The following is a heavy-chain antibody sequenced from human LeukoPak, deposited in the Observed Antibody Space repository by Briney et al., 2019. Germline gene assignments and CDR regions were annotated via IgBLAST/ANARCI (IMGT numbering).Heavy chain of an antibody. Sequence: GGSLRLSCAASGFTFTNYAMTWVRQAPGKGLEWVSGISEGVGNTYYADSVKGRFTISRDHSKNTLYLQMDSLRAEDTALYYCAKREKGTTGRFFDYWGQGTLVTVSS. V-gene: IGHV3-23*01. J-gene: IGHJ4*02. CDR3: AKREKGTTGRFFDY. CDR1: GFTFTNYA. D-gene: IGHD4-17*01. CDR2: ISEGVGNT.